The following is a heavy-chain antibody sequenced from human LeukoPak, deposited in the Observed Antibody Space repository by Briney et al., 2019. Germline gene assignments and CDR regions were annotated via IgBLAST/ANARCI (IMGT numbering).Heavy chain of an antibody. CDR3: ARGDAFSGDH. Sequence: GGSLRLSCAASGFTFRNFWMSWVRQAPGRGLEWVANIHPEGNEKYHVESVKVRFTISRDNAKSSLFLQMNGLRAEDAAVYYCARGDAFSGDHWGQGTLVTVSS. V-gene: IGHV3-7*04. J-gene: IGHJ4*02. CDR1: GFTFRNFW. CDR2: IHPEGNEK.